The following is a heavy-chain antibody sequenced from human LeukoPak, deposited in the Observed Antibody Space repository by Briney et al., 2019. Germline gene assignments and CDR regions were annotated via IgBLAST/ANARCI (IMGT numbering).Heavy chain of an antibody. CDR1: GGTFSSYA. J-gene: IGHJ4*02. D-gene: IGHD3-22*01. CDR2: IIPIFGTA. CDR3: ARDRYYDSSGHTLFY. Sequence: SVKVSCKASGGTFSSYAISWVRQAPGQGLEWMGGIIPIFGTANYAQKFQGRVTITTDESTSTAYMELSSLRSEDTAVYYCARDRYYDSSGHTLFYWGQGTLVTVSS. V-gene: IGHV1-69*05.